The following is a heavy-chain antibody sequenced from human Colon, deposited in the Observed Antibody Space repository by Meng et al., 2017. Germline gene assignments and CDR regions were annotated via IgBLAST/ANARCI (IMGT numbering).Heavy chain of an antibody. V-gene: IGHV4-4*02. Sequence: QLALQESGPGLGGPSGTLSLTCAGSGGSISSYNWWSWVRQPPGKGLEWIGQIDLGGTPYYNPSLESRVIMSLDKSKNQLSLRLTSVAAADTAVYYCARHGGWHFDYWGQGALVTVSS. CDR2: IDLGGTP. CDR3: ARHGGWHFDY. CDR1: GGSISSYNW. D-gene: IGHD6-19*01. J-gene: IGHJ4*02.